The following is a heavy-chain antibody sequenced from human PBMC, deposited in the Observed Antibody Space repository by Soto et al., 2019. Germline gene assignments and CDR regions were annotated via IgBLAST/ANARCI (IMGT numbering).Heavy chain of an antibody. CDR2: IYYSGST. D-gene: IGHD2-15*01. J-gene: IGHJ4*02. CDR1: GGSISSSTYY. V-gene: IGHV4-39*01. CDR3: ARITVVVATHIDY. Sequence: TSETLSLTCTVSGGSISSSTYYWGWIRQPPGKGLEWIGSIYYSGSTYYNPSLKSRVTISVDTSKNQFSLKLSSVTAADTAFYYCARITVVVATHIDYWGQGTLVTVSS.